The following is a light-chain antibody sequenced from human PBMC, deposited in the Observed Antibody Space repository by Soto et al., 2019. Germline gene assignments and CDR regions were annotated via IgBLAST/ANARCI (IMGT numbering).Light chain of an antibody. CDR2: DAF. Sequence: ELVLTQSPATLSLSPGERVTLSCRASQSVSSSLVWYQQKPCQAPRLLIYDAFIMATGIPARFSGSGSGTDFTLAISSPEPQACAVCYCQERSYWPITFGGGTRVEIK. CDR1: QSVSSS. J-gene: IGKJ4*01. V-gene: IGKV3-11*01. CDR3: QERSYWPIT.